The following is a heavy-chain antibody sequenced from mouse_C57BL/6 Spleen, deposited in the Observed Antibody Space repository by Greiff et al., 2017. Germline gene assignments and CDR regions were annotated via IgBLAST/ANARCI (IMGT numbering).Heavy chain of an antibody. V-gene: IGHV1-82*01. CDR3: ARRGEGGYFDY. CDR2: IYPGDGDT. Sequence: QVQLQQSGPELVKPGASVKISCKASGYAFSSSWMNWVKQRPGKGLEWIGRIYPGDGDTNYNGKFKGKATLTADKSSSTAYMQLSSLTSEDSAVYFCARRGEGGYFDYWGQGTTLTVSS. CDR1: GYAFSSSW. J-gene: IGHJ2*01.